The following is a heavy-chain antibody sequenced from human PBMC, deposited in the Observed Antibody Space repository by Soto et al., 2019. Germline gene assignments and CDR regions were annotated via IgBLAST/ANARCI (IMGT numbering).Heavy chain of an antibody. Sequence: SVKVSCKASGFTFTSSAMQWVRQARGQRLEWIGWIVVGSGNTNYAQKFQERVTITRDMSTSTAYMELSSLRSEDTAVYYCAAGLAAADPYDYWGQGTLVTVSS. J-gene: IGHJ4*02. D-gene: IGHD6-13*01. CDR3: AAGLAAADPYDY. CDR2: IVVGSGNT. V-gene: IGHV1-58*02. CDR1: GFTFTSSA.